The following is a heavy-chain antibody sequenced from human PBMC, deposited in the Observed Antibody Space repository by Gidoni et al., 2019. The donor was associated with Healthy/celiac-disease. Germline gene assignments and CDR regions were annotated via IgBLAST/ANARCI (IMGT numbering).Heavy chain of an antibody. CDR3: AKDYYYDSSGYFDY. CDR1: GFTFDDYA. V-gene: IGHV3-9*01. D-gene: IGHD3-22*01. J-gene: IGHJ4*02. CDR2: ISWNSGSI. Sequence: EVQLVESGGGLLQPGRSLRLSCAASGFTFDDYAMHWVRQAPGKGLEWVSGISWNSGSIGYADSVKGRFTISRDNAKNSLYLQMNSLRAEDTALYYCAKDYYYDSSGYFDYWGQGTLVTVSS.